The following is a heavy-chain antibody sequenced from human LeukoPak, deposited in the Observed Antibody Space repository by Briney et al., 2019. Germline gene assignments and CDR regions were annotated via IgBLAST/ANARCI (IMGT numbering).Heavy chain of an antibody. CDR2: IRYDGSNK. D-gene: IGHD3-9*01. Sequence: GGSLRLSCAASGFTFSSYGMHWVRQAPGKGLEWVAFIRYDGSNKYYADSVKRRFTISRNNSKNTLYLQMNSLRAEDTAVYYCAKDRLRYLTGYYYYYMDVWGKGTTVTISS. CDR1: GFTFSSYG. J-gene: IGHJ6*03. CDR3: AKDRLRYLTGYYYYYMDV. V-gene: IGHV3-30*02.